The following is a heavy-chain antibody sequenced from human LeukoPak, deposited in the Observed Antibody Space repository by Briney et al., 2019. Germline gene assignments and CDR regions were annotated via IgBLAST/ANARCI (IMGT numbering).Heavy chain of an antibody. CDR2: MNPNSGNT. J-gene: IGHJ3*02. V-gene: IGHV1-8*03. CDR3: ASGVYHYDSRDDAFDI. D-gene: IGHD3-22*01. CDR1: GYTFTSYD. Sequence: GASVKVSCKASGYTFTSYDINWVRQATGQGLEWMGWMNPNSGNTGYAQKFQGRVTITRNTSISTAYMELSSLRSEDTAVYYCASGVYHYDSRDDAFDIWGQGTMVTVSS.